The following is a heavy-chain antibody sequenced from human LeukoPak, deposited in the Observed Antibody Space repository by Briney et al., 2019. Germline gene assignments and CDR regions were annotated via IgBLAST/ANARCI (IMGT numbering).Heavy chain of an antibody. J-gene: IGHJ4*02. Sequence: ASVKVSCTASGYTFTSYGISWVRQAPGQGLEWMGWISAYNGNTNYAQKLQGRVTMTTDTSTSTAYMELRSLRSDDTAVYYCARTLRTEAAAGLMCDYWGQGTLVTVSS. D-gene: IGHD6-13*01. CDR3: ARTLRTEAAAGLMCDY. V-gene: IGHV1-18*01. CDR1: GYTFTSYG. CDR2: ISAYNGNT.